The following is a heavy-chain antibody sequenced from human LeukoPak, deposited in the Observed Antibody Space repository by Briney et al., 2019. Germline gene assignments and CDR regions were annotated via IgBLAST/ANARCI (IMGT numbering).Heavy chain of an antibody. CDR2: ISYDGSNK. V-gene: IGHV3-30*18. D-gene: IGHD2-2*01. J-gene: IGHJ4*02. CDR1: GFTFSSYG. Sequence: PGRSLRLSCAASGFTFSSYGMHWVRQAPGKGLEWVAVISYDGSNKYYADSVKGRFTISRDNSKNTLYLQMNSLRAEDTAVYYCAKAFRRRVVVPAASPDYWGQGTLVTVSS. CDR3: AKAFRRRVVVPAASPDY.